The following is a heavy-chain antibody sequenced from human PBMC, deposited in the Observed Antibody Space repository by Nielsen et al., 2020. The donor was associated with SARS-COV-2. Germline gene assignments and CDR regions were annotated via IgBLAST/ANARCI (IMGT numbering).Heavy chain of an antibody. V-gene: IGHV3-30-3*01. CDR1: GFTFSKYG. D-gene: IGHD2-15*01. CDR3: AKGAKEIFR. J-gene: IGHJ4*02. CDR2: ILDDGSNA. Sequence: GGSLRLSCAASGFTFSKYGMHWVRQAPGKGLEWVAAILDDGSNAYSGDSVKGRFTVSRDNSKNTLYLQMTDLRTEDTAVYYCAKGAKEIFRWGQGTLVTVSS.